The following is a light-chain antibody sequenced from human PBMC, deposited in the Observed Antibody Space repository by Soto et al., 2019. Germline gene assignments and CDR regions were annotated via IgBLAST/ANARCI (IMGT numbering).Light chain of an antibody. CDR1: SSDVGGYNL. CDR3: CSYAGSSTYV. J-gene: IGLJ1*01. Sequence: QSVLTQPASVSGSPGQPITISCTGTSSDVGGYNLVSWFQQHPGKAPKLMIYEVSRRPSGISNRLSGSKSGNTASLTISGLQAEDEADYFCCSYAGSSTYVFGTGTKLTVL. V-gene: IGLV2-23*02. CDR2: EVS.